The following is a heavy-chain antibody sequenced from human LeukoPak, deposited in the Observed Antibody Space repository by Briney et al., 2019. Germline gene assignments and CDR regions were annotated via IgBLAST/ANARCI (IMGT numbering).Heavy chain of an antibody. CDR2: ISGSGGST. D-gene: IGHD6-13*01. Sequence: GESLILSCAASGFTFTTYWMSWVRQAPGKGLEWVSAISGSGGSTYYADSVKGRFTISRDNSKNTLYLQMNSLRAEDTAVYYCAKAREAGTFFYYYYMDVWGKGTTVTVSS. CDR3: AKAREAGTFFYYYYMDV. V-gene: IGHV3-23*01. J-gene: IGHJ6*03. CDR1: GFTFTTYW.